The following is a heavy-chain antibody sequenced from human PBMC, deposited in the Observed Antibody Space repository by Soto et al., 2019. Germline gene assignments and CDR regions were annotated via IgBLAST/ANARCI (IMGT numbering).Heavy chain of an antibody. CDR2: IYYSGST. CDR1: GGSISSYY. Sequence: PSETLSLTCTVSGGSISSYYWSWIRQPPGKGLEWIGYIYYSGSTNYNPSLKSRVTISVDTSKNQFSLKLSSVTAADTAVYYCARVGAVGATTPRYYYYGMDVWGQGTTVTVSS. D-gene: IGHD1-26*01. J-gene: IGHJ6*02. V-gene: IGHV4-59*01. CDR3: ARVGAVGATTPRYYYYGMDV.